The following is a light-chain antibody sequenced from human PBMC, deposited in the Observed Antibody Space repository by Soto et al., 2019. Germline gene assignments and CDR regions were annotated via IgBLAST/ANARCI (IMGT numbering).Light chain of an antibody. J-gene: IGKJ1*01. V-gene: IGKV1-39*01. CDR1: QSIISY. CDR2: AAS. CDR3: QQSYSTPCT. Sequence: DIQMTQSPSSVSASVGDRVTTTCRASQSIISYLNWYQQKPGKAPKLLIYAASSLQSGVPSRFSGSGSGTDFTLTISSLQPEDFATYYCQQSYSTPCTFGQGTKVDIK.